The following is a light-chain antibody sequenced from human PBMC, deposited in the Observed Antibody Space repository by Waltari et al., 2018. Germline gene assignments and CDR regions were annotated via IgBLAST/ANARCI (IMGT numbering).Light chain of an antibody. CDR1: QSVLYSSNNKNY. CDR3: QQYYSAPYS. CDR2: WAS. Sequence: DIVMTQSPDSLAVSLGERATINCRSSQSVLYSSNNKNYLVWYQPKPGQPPKVLIYWASTRESGVPDRFSGSGSGTDFTLTISSLQAEDVAVYYCQQYYSAPYSFGQGTKLEIK. V-gene: IGKV4-1*01. J-gene: IGKJ2*03.